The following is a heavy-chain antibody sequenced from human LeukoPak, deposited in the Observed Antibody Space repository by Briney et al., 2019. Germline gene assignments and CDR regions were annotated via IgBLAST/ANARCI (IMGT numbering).Heavy chain of an antibody. V-gene: IGHV1-18*01. D-gene: IGHD6-13*01. CDR2: ISAYNGNT. Sequence: ASVKVSCKASGYTFTSYGISWVRQAPGQGLEWMGWISAYNGNTNYAQKLQGRVTMTTDTSTSTAYMELSSLRSEDTAVYYCATSSRTYSSTDYWGQGTLVTVSS. CDR3: ATSSRTYSSTDY. CDR1: GYTFTSYG. J-gene: IGHJ4*02.